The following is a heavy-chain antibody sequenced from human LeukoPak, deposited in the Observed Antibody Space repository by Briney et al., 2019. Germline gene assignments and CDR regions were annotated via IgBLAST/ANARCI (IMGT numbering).Heavy chain of an antibody. J-gene: IGHJ6*02. CDR3: ARGEAKDDFWSGYFNYYYYGMDV. CDR1: GGSISSYY. Sequence: SETLSLTCTVSGGSISSYYWSWIRQPPGKGLEWIGYIHYSGSTNYNPSLKSRVTISVDTSKNQFSLKLSSVTAADTAVYYCARGEAKDDFWSGYFNYYYYGMDVWGQGTTVTVSS. V-gene: IGHV4-59*01. D-gene: IGHD3-3*01. CDR2: IHYSGST.